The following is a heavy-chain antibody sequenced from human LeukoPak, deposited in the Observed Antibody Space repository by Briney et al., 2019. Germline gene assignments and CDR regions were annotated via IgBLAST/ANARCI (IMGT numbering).Heavy chain of an antibody. J-gene: IGHJ3*02. V-gene: IGHV2-70*04. D-gene: IGHD3-22*01. Sequence: SGPALVKPTQTLTLTCTFSGISLSTSGMRVSWIRQPPGKALEWLARIDWDDDKFYSTSLKTRLTISKDTSKNQVVLTMTNMDPVDTATYCCTRIGFFYDSSGYSGAFDIWGQGTMVIVSS. CDR2: IDWDDDK. CDR1: GISLSTSGMR. CDR3: TRIGFFYDSSGYSGAFDI.